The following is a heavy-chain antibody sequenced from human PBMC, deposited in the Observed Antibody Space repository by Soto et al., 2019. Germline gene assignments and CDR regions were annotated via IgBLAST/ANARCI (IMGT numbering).Heavy chain of an antibody. V-gene: IGHV4-34*01. CDR1: GGSFSGYY. Sequence: SETLSLTCAVYGGSFSGYYWSWIRQPPGKGLEWIGEINHSGSTNYNPSLKSRVTISVDTSKNQFSLKLSSVTAADTTVYYCARRGDKTYYDILTGYYLDYWGQGTLVTVSS. CDR3: ARRGDKTYYDILTGYYLDY. J-gene: IGHJ4*02. CDR2: INHSGST. D-gene: IGHD3-9*01.